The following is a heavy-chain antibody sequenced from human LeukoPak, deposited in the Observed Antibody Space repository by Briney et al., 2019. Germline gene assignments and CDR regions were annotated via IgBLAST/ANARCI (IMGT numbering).Heavy chain of an antibody. V-gene: IGHV4-34*01. CDR1: GGSLSYYY. CDR2: IYHSGST. J-gene: IGHJ4*02. Sequence: PSETLSLTCAVYGGSLSYYYWIWIRQPPGKGLEWIGSIYHSGSTYYNPSLKSRVTISVDTSKNQFSLKLSSVTAADTAVYYCARSTVTTIAFDYWGQGTLVTVSS. CDR3: ARSTVTTIAFDY. D-gene: IGHD4-17*01.